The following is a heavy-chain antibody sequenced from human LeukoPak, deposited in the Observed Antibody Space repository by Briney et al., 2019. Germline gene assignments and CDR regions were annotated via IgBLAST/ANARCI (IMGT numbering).Heavy chain of an antibody. CDR3: ARQYGRPFDY. CDR2: IYPGDSDT. Sequence: GESLKISCKGSGYTFSSSWIGWVRQMPGKGLELMGIIYPGDSDTRYSPSFQGHVTISADKSINTAYLQWSSLKATDTGIYYCARQYGRPFDYWGQGTLVTVSS. V-gene: IGHV5-51*01. CDR1: GYTFSSSW. J-gene: IGHJ4*02. D-gene: IGHD4-17*01.